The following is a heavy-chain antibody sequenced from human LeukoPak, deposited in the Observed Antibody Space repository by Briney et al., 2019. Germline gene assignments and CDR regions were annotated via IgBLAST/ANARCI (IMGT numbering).Heavy chain of an antibody. CDR2: IHYSGST. CDR1: GGSMTSNNYY. D-gene: IGHD2-8*01. Sequence: SETLSLTCTVSGGSMTSNNYYWGWIRQPPGRGLEWIGNIHYSGSTYYSPSLKNRVTISVDTSKNQFSLRLKSVTAADTAVYYCWRPHCSNSVCSSSRVDFWGQGTLVTVSS. V-gene: IGHV4-39*01. CDR3: WRPHCSNSVCSSSRVDF. J-gene: IGHJ4*02.